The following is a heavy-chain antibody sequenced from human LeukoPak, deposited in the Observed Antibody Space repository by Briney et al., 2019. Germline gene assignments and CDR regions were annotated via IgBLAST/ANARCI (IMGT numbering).Heavy chain of an antibody. CDR3: AREHYSSGWYVLDFDY. J-gene: IGHJ4*02. V-gene: IGHV1-2*06. D-gene: IGHD6-19*01. Sequence: ASVKVSCKASGYTFTGYYMHWVRQAPGRGLEWMGRINPNSGGTNYAQKFQGRVTMTRDTSISTAYMELSRLRSDDTAVYYCAREHYSSGWYVLDFDYWGQGTLVTVSS. CDR1: GYTFTGYY. CDR2: INPNSGGT.